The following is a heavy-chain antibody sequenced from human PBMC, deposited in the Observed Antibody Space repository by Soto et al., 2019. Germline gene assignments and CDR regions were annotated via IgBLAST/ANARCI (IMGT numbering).Heavy chain of an antibody. D-gene: IGHD6-13*01. J-gene: IGHJ4*02. V-gene: IGHV3-30*18. Sequence: QVQLVESGGGVVQPGRSLRLSCAASGFTFSSYGMHWVRQAPGKGLEWVAVISYDGGDKHYADSVKGRFTISRDNSKYTLYLQMNSLRAEDTAVYYCAKDEDIEAAAYYFDYWGQGTLVTVSS. CDR2: ISYDGGDK. CDR1: GFTFSSYG. CDR3: AKDEDIEAAAYYFDY.